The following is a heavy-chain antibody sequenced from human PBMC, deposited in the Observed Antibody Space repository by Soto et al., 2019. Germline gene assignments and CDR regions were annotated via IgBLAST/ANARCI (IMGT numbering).Heavy chain of an antibody. CDR2: MNPNSGNT. V-gene: IGHV1-8*01. J-gene: IGHJ5*02. CDR3: ARKRGRYCSGGSCHGWFDP. D-gene: IGHD2-15*01. CDR1: GYTFTSYD. Sequence: QVQLVQSGAEVKKPGASVKVSYKASGYTFTSYDINWVRQATGQGLEWMGWMNPNSGNTGYAQKFQGRVTMTRNTSISTAYMELSSLRSEDTAVYYCARKRGRYCSGGSCHGWFDPWGQGTLVTVSS.